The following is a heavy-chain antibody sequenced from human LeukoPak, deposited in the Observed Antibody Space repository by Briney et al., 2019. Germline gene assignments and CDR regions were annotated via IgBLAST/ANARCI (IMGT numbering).Heavy chain of an antibody. V-gene: IGHV3-23*01. CDR3: AKRGPYCSGTSCHYYFDS. J-gene: IGHJ4*02. CDR1: GFTFNNYA. Sequence: PGGSLRLSCAASGFTFNNYAMTWVRQAPGKGLEWVSSVSGRGGEIFYADSVKGRFTISRDNSISTLSPQMNSLRAEDTAVYYCAKRGPYCSGTSCHYYFDSWGQGTLVTVSS. CDR2: VSGRGGEI. D-gene: IGHD2-2*01.